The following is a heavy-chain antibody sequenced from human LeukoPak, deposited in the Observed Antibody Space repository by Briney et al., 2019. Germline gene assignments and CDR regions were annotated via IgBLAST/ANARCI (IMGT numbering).Heavy chain of an antibody. V-gene: IGHV3-73*01. Sequence: GGSLKLSCAASGFTFSGSAMHWVRQASGKGLKWVGRIRSKANSYATAYAASVKGRFTISRDDSKNTAYLQMNSLKTEDTAVYYCTRSAPFFAYWGQGTLVTVSS. CDR3: TRSAPFFAY. J-gene: IGHJ4*02. CDR1: GFTFSGSA. CDR2: IRSKANSYAT.